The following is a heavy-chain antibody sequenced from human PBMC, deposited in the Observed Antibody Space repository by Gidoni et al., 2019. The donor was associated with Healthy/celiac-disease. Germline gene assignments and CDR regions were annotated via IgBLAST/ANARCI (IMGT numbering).Heavy chain of an antibody. Sequence: QVQLQESGPGLVKPSQTLSLTCTVSVGSISSGSYYWSWIRQPAGKGLEWIGRIYTSGSTNYNPSLKSRVTISVDTSKNQFSLKLSSVTAADTAVYYCARDPGGTLYGMDVWGQGTTVTVSS. CDR2: IYTSGST. D-gene: IGHD1-26*01. J-gene: IGHJ6*02. CDR1: VGSISSGSYY. V-gene: IGHV4-61*02. CDR3: ARDPGGTLYGMDV.